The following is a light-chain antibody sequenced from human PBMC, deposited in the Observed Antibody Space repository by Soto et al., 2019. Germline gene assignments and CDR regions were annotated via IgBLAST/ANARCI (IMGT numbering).Light chain of an antibody. CDR1: QGIRND. CDR2: AAS. Sequence: AIQMTQSPSSLSASVGDRVTITCRASQGIRNDLGWYQQKPGKAPKLLIYAASSLQSGVTSRFSGSGSGTDFTLTISSMQPEDFATYYCLQDYNSPRTFGPGTKVDIK. J-gene: IGKJ3*01. CDR3: LQDYNSPRT. V-gene: IGKV1-6*01.